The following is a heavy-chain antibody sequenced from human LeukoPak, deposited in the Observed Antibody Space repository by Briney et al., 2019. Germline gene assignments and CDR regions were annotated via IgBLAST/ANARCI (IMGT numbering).Heavy chain of an antibody. Sequence: SGGSLRLSCAASGFTFSSYWMSWVRQAPGKGLEWVANIKQDGSEKYYVDSVKGRFTISRDNAKNSLYLQMNSLRAEDTAVYYCAIEGYCSSTSCYKFLGYWGQGTLVTVSS. CDR2: IKQDGSEK. D-gene: IGHD2-2*02. V-gene: IGHV3-7*01. CDR3: AIEGYCSSTSCYKFLGY. J-gene: IGHJ4*02. CDR1: GFTFSSYW.